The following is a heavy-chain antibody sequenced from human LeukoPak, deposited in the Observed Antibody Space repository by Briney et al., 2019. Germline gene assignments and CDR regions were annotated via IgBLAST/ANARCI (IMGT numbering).Heavy chain of an antibody. V-gene: IGHV3-30*02. CDR2: IRYDGSNK. Sequence: PGGSLRLSCAASGFTFSSYGMHWVRQAPGKGLEWVAFIRYDGSNKYYADSVKGRFTISRDNSKNTLYLQMNSLRAEDTAVYYCAKRPSWILGAAGLSWGQGTLVTVSS. D-gene: IGHD3-3*01. CDR3: AKRPSWILGAAGLS. CDR1: GFTFSSYG. J-gene: IGHJ5*02.